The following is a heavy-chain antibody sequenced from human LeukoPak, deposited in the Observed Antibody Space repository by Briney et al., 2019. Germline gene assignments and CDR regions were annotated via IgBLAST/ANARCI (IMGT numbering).Heavy chain of an antibody. V-gene: IGHV1-69*01. D-gene: IGHD3-3*01. J-gene: IGHJ4*02. CDR2: IITNYGTT. CDR1: GGTFSNYA. CDR3: ARPRTYYDFWRGYPPFDY. Sequence: GSSVKVSCKASGGTFSNYAISWVRQAPGQGLEWMGGIITNYGTTNYAQKYQSRVTITADESTTTVYMELSSLRSEDTAVYYCARPRTYYDFWRGYPPFDYWGQGTLVTVSS.